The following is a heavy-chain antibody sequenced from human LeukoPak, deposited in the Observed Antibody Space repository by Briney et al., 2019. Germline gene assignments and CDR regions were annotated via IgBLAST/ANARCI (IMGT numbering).Heavy chain of an antibody. Sequence: SETLSLTCTVSGGSISSGGYYWSWIRQHPGKGLEWIGYIYYSGSTYYNPSLKSRVTISVDTSKNQFSLKLSSVTAADTAVYYCARGPFLYDSSGYYDAFDIWGQGTMVTVSS. CDR3: ARGPFLYDSSGYYDAFDI. V-gene: IGHV4-31*03. D-gene: IGHD3-22*01. J-gene: IGHJ3*02. CDR2: IYYSGST. CDR1: GGSISSGGYY.